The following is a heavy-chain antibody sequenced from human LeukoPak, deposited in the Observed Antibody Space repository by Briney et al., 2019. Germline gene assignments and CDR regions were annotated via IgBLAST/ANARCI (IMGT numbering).Heavy chain of an antibody. CDR2: ISSSSSYI. CDR3: ARDSKPIAVAVSFDY. D-gene: IGHD6-19*01. Sequence: PGGSLRLSCAASGFTFSSYSMNWVRQAPGKGLEWGSSISSSSSYIYYADSLKGRFTISRDNAKNSLYLQMNSLRAEDTAVYYCARDSKPIAVAVSFDYWGQGTLVTVSS. CDR1: GFTFSSYS. V-gene: IGHV3-21*01. J-gene: IGHJ4*02.